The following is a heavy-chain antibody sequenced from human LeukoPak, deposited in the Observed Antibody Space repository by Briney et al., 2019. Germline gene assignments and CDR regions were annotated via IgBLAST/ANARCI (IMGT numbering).Heavy chain of an antibody. V-gene: IGHV4-59*08. CDR2: IYYSGST. Sequence: PSETLSLTCTVSGGSISSYYWSWIRQPPGKGLEWIGYIYYSGSTNYNPSLKSRVTISVDTSKTQFSLRLSSVTAADTAVYYCARLGNTDYDYYYYMDVWGKGTTVTVSS. CDR3: ARLGNTDYDYYYYMDV. CDR1: GGSISSYY. J-gene: IGHJ6*03. D-gene: IGHD3-16*01.